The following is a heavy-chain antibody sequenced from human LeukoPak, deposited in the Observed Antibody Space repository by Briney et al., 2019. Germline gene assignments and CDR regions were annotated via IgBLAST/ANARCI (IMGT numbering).Heavy chain of an antibody. V-gene: IGHV1-69*04. CDR1: GGTFSSYA. CDR3: ARQKPYSGYDSSIDY. CDR2: IIPILGIA. Sequence: SVKVSCKASGGTFSSYAISWVRQAPGQGLEWMGRIIPILGIANYAQKFQGRVTITADKSTSTAYMELSSLRSEDTAVYYCARQKPYSGYDSSIDYWGQGTLFTVSS. D-gene: IGHD5-12*01. J-gene: IGHJ4*02.